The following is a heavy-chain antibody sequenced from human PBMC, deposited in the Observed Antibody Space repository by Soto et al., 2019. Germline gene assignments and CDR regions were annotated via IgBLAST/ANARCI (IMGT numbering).Heavy chain of an antibody. CDR2: IIPILGIA. D-gene: IGHD3-3*02. CDR1: GGTFSSYT. Sequence: QVQLVQSGAEVKKPGSSVKVSCKASGGTFSSYTISWVRQAPGQGLEWMGRIIPILGIANYAQKFQGRVTITADKSTSTAYMELSRLRSEDTAVYYCARGLEHFRFNLPYYYYGMDVWGQGTTVTVSS. CDR3: ARGLEHFRFNLPYYYYGMDV. V-gene: IGHV1-69*02. J-gene: IGHJ6*02.